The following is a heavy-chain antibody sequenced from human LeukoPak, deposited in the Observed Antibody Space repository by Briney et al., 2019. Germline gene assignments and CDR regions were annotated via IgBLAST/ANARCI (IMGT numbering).Heavy chain of an antibody. D-gene: IGHD3-22*01. CDR3: ARAGGDYYDSSAYPLDY. CDR2: INAGSGNT. J-gene: IGHJ4*02. CDR1: GYTFVTYA. V-gene: IGHV1-3*01. Sequence: ASVKVSCKASGYTFVTYAMHWVRQAPGQRLEWMGWINAGSGNTKYSQSFQGRVTITRDTHAGTAYMELSSLRSEDTAVYYCARAGGDYYDSSAYPLDYWGQGTLVTVSS.